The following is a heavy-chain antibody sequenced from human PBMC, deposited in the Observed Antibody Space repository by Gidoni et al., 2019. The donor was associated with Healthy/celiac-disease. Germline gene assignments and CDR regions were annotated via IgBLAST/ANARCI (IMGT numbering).Heavy chain of an antibody. D-gene: IGHD3-10*01. CDR3: AKDRGGRCDY. V-gene: IGHV3-30*02. J-gene: IGHJ4*02. CDR1: GFTFSSYG. CDR2: IQYGRGNK. Sequence: QVQPVASGGGVVQPGTSLRLSCAASGFTFSSYGMHWVRQAPGKGLEWVAFIQYGRGNKYYGDSVKGRFTISRDNSKNTLYLQMNSLRAEDTAVYYCAKDRGGRCDYWSQGTLVTVSS.